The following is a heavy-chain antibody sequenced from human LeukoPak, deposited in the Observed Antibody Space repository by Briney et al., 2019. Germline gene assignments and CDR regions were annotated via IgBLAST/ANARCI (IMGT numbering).Heavy chain of an antibody. CDR1: GYTFTSYG. D-gene: IGHD3-22*01. J-gene: IGHJ4*02. CDR3: ARDNRGHYYDSSGYSSQSDY. V-gene: IGHV1-18*01. CDR2: ISAYNGNT. Sequence: ASVKVSCKASGYTFTSYGTSWVRQAPGQGLEWMGWISAYNGNTNYAQKLQGRVTMTTDTSTSTAYMELRSLRSDDTAVYYCARDNRGHYYDSSGYSSQSDYWGQGTQVTVSS.